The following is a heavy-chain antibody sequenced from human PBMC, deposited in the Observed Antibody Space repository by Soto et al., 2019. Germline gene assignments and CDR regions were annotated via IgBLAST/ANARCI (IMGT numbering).Heavy chain of an antibody. CDR1: GFTFSSYA. D-gene: IGHD1-26*01. J-gene: IGHJ4*02. Sequence: QVQLVESGGGVVQPGRSLRLSCAASGFTFSSYAMHWVRQAPGKGLEWVAVISYDGSNKYYADSVKGRFTISRDNSKNTLYLQMNSLRAEDTAVYYCARDRGRELPFDYWGQGTLVTVSS. V-gene: IGHV3-30-3*01. CDR2: ISYDGSNK. CDR3: ARDRGRELPFDY.